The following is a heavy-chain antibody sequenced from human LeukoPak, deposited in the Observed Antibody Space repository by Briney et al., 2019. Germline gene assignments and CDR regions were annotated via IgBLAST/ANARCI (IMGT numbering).Heavy chain of an antibody. J-gene: IGHJ4*02. CDR2: IYTSGST. D-gene: IGHD3-10*01. V-gene: IGHV4-61*02. CDR1: GGSISSGSYY. CDR3: ARGPGGFDY. Sequence: SQTLSLTCTVSGGSISSGSYYWSWIRQPAGKGLEWIGRIYTSGSTNYNPSLKSRVTISVDTSKNQFSLKLSSVTAADTAVYYCARGPGGFDYWGQGTLVTVSS.